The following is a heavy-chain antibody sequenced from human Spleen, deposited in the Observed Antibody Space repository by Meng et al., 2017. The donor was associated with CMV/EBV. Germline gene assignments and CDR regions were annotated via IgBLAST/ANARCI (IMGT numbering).Heavy chain of an antibody. V-gene: IGHV4-4*02. J-gene: IGHJ3*02. CDR2: IYHSGSS. Sequence: CAVSGGSMDVSNWWSGVRQPPGKALEWIGEIYHSGSSNYNPSLKSRVTISVDKSKNQFSLRLTSVTAADTAVYYCARDVYASYGFDIWGQGTMVTVSS. CDR1: GGSMDVSNW. CDR3: ARDVYASYGFDI. D-gene: IGHD3-16*01.